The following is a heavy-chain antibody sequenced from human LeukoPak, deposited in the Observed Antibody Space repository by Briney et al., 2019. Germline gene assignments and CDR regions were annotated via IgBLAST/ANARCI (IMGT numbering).Heavy chain of an antibody. CDR1: GFTFSSYG. D-gene: IGHD3-10*01. J-gene: IGHJ4*02. CDR2: IKSKTDGGTT. V-gene: IGHV3-15*01. CDR3: TTVLDNGSGTRRGY. Sequence: PGGSLRLSCAASGFTFSSYGIHWVRQAPGKGLEWAGRIKSKTDGGTTDYAAPAKGRFTISRDDSKNTLYRQMNSLKTEDTAVYYCTTVLDNGSGTRRGYWGQGTLVTVFS.